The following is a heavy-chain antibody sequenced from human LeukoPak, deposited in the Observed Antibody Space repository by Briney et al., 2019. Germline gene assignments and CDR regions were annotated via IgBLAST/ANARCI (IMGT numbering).Heavy chain of an antibody. D-gene: IGHD1-26*01. J-gene: IGHJ4*02. Sequence: GGSLRLSCAASGFTFSRYWMHWVRQAPGKGLMWVSRISPDGSTTLYADSVKGRFTISRDNAKNSLYLQMNSLRAEDTAVYYCARAYVGYWGQGTLVTVSS. V-gene: IGHV3-74*03. CDR2: ISPDGSTT. CDR3: ARAYVGY. CDR1: GFTFSRYW.